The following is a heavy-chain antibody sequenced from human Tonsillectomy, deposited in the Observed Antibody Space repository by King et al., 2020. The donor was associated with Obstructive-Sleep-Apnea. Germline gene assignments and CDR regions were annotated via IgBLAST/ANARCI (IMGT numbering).Heavy chain of an antibody. CDR2: IVPSDSYT. V-gene: IGHV5-10-1*01. J-gene: IGHJ4*02. CDR3: ARLRYDSNGYYYGDY. D-gene: IGHD3-22*01. CDR1: GYSFTNYW. Sequence: AQLVQSGAEVKKPGESLRISCKGSGYSFTNYWITWVRQMPGKGLEWMGRIVPSDSYTNYTPSFQGHVTIPADKSIRTAYLQWSSLRASDTAMYYGARLRYDSNGYYYGDYWGQGTLVTVSS.